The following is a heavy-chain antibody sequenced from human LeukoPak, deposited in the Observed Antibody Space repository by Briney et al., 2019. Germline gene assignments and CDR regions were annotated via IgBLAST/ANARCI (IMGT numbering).Heavy chain of an antibody. J-gene: IGHJ4*02. D-gene: IGHD6-13*01. CDR1: GFTFSDYY. Sequence: GGSLRLSCAASGFTFSDYYMSWIRQAPVKGLEWVSYISSSGSTIYYADSVKGRFIISRDNAKNSLYLQMNSLRAEDTAVYYCARGAAAGEFDYWGQGTLVTVSS. CDR2: ISSSGSTI. V-gene: IGHV3-11*01. CDR3: ARGAAAGEFDY.